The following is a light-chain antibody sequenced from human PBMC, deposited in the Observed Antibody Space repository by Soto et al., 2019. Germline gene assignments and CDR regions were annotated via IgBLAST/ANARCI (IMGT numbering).Light chain of an antibody. V-gene: IGKV3-20*01. CDR2: GAS. J-gene: IGKJ5*01. CDR3: EQYSTSPPVT. CDR1: QSVSSS. Sequence: EMVLTQTPGTLPLPQGERATLSCRASQSVSSSLGWYQQKPGQAPRLLIYGASSRATAIPDRFSASGSGSDFTHTISRLEPEDCAVYYYEQYSTSPPVTVGQG.